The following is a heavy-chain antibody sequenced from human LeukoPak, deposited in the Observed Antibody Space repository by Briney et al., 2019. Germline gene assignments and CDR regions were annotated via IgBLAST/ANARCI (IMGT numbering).Heavy chain of an antibody. CDR3: AREGAIFGVVIIDYYYGMDV. D-gene: IGHD3-3*01. CDR2: ISYDGSNK. CDR1: GFTFSSYA. V-gene: IGHV3-30-3*01. J-gene: IGHJ6*02. Sequence: PGRSLRLPCAASGFTFSSYAMHWVRQAPGKGLEWVAVISYDGSNKYYADSVKGRFTISRDNSKSTLYLQMNSLRAEDTAVYYCAREGAIFGVVIIDYYYGMDVWGQGTTVTVSS.